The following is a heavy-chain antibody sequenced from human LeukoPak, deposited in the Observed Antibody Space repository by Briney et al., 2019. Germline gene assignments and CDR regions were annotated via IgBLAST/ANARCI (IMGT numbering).Heavy chain of an antibody. CDR2: IIPIFGTA. J-gene: IGHJ5*02. V-gene: IGHV1-69*05. D-gene: IGHD2-2*01. CDR1: GYTFTSYG. Sequence: ASVKVSCKASGYTFTSYGISWVRQAPGQGPEWMGGIIPIFGTANYAQKFQGRVTITTDESTSTAYMELSSLRSEDTAVYYCARDADIVVVPAAIGGYWFDPWGQGTLGTVSS. CDR3: ARDADIVVVPAAIGGYWFDP.